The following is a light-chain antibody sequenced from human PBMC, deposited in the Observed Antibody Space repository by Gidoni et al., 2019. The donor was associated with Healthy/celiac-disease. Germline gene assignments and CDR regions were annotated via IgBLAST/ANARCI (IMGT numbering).Light chain of an antibody. CDR2: KAS. Sequence: DIQMTQSPSTLSASVGDRVTITCLASQSISSWLAWYQQKPGKAPKLLIYKASSLESGVPSRFSGSGSGTEFTLTISSLQPDDFATYYCQQYNSYGTFXXXTKVEIK. CDR3: QQYNSYGT. CDR1: QSISSW. J-gene: IGKJ1*01. V-gene: IGKV1-5*03.